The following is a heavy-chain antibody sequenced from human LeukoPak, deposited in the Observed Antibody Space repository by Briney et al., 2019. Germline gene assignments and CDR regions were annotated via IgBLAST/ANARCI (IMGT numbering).Heavy chain of an antibody. Sequence: GGSLRLSCAASGFTFSSYSMNWVRQAPEKGLEWVSSISSSSSYIYYADSVKGRFTISRDNAKNSLYLQMNSLRAEDTAVYYCAREADYYYYYYMDVWGKGTTVTVSS. CDR2: ISSSSSYI. CDR3: AREADYYYYYYMDV. CDR1: GFTFSSYS. J-gene: IGHJ6*03. V-gene: IGHV3-21*01.